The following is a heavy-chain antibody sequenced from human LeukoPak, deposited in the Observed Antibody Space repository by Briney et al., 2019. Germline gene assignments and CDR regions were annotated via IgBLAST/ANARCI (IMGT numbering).Heavy chain of an antibody. Sequence: GGSLRLSCAASGFTFDDYAMHWVRQAPGKGLEWVSGISWNSGSIGYADSVKGRFTISRDNAKNSLYLQMNSLRAEDTALYYCAKDTESGIIVGATGAFDIWGQGTMVTVSS. CDR2: ISWNSGSI. J-gene: IGHJ3*02. V-gene: IGHV3-9*01. CDR3: AKDTESGIIVGATGAFDI. D-gene: IGHD1-26*01. CDR1: GFTFDDYA.